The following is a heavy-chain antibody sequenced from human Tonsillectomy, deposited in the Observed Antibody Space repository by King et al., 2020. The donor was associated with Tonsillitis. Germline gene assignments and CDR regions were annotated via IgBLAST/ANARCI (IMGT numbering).Heavy chain of an antibody. D-gene: IGHD6-13*01. V-gene: IGHV3-23*04. J-gene: IGHJ4*02. CDR1: GFTFSSYA. CDR2: ISGSGGST. CDR3: ATALLAAAGTWYYFDY. Sequence: VQLVESGGGLVQPGGSLRLSCAASGFTFSSYAMSWVRQAPGKGLEWVSEISGSGGSTYYADSVKSRFTISRDNSKNTLYLQMNSLRAEDTAVYYGATALLAAAGTWYYFDYWGQGTLVTVSS.